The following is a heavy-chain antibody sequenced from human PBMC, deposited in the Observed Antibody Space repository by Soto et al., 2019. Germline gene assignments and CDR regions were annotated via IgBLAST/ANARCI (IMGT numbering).Heavy chain of an antibody. Sequence: SETLSLTCAVYGGSFSGYYWSWIRQPPGKGLEWIGEINHSGSTNYNQSLKSRVTISVDTSKNQFSLKLSSVTAADTAVYYCARSYYDSSGTHLNWFDPWGQGTLVTVSS. CDR1: GGSFSGYY. D-gene: IGHD3-22*01. CDR3: ARSYYDSSGTHLNWFDP. J-gene: IGHJ5*02. CDR2: INHSGST. V-gene: IGHV4-34*01.